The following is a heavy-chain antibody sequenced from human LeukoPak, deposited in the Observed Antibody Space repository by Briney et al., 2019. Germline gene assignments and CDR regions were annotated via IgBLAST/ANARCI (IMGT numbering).Heavy chain of an antibody. CDR2: ISYDGSNK. V-gene: IGHV3-30-3*01. J-gene: IGHJ4*02. CDR3: ARDTYQLLWGYFDY. Sequence: PWGSLRLSCAASGFTFSSFVMHWVRQAPGKGLEWVAVISYDGSNKYYADSVNGRFTISRDNSKNTLYLQMNSLRAEDTAVYYCARDTYQLLWGYFDYWGQGTLVTVSS. D-gene: IGHD2-2*01. CDR1: GFTFSSFV.